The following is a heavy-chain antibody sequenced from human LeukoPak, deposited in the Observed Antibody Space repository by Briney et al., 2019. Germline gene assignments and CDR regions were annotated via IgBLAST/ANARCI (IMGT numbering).Heavy chain of an antibody. CDR1: GFTFSSYG. CDR3: AKDKNYDSSGYFLPFDY. J-gene: IGHJ4*02. D-gene: IGHD3-22*01. V-gene: IGHV3-30*18. CDR2: ISYDGSNK. Sequence: GRSLRLSCAASGFTFSSYGMHWVRQAPGKGLEWVAVISYDGSNKYYADSVKGRCTISRDNSKNTLYLQMNSLRAEDTAVYYCAKDKNYDSSGYFLPFDYWGQGTLVTVSS.